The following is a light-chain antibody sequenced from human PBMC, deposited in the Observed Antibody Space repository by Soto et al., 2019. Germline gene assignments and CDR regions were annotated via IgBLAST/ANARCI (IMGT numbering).Light chain of an antibody. CDR2: DAS. CDR3: QHYNNLPFT. Sequence: DLQLTQSPSSLSASVGDRVTITCQASRDIRNFLNWYQQRPGRAPKLLIYDASNLETGVPSRFSGSGSGTDFTFTISSLQPEDIAIYYCQHYNNLPFTFGPGTKVDL. J-gene: IGKJ3*01. CDR1: RDIRNF. V-gene: IGKV1-33*01.